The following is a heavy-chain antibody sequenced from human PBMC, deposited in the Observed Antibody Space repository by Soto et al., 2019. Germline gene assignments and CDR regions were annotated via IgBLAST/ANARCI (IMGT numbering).Heavy chain of an antibody. V-gene: IGHV4-59*01. CDR1: GGSISSYY. Sequence: SETLSLTCTVSGGSISSYYWSWIRQPPGKGLEWIGYIYYSGSTNYNPSLKSRVTISVDTSKNQFSLKLSSVTAADTAVYYCARDGHYYDSSGYYEGNAFDIWGQGTMVTVSS. CDR3: ARDGHYYDSSGYYEGNAFDI. J-gene: IGHJ3*02. CDR2: IYYSGST. D-gene: IGHD3-22*01.